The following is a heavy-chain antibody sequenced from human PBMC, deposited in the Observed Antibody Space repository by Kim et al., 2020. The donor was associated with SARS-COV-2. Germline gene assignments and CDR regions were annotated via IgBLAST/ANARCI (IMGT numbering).Heavy chain of an antibody. D-gene: IGHD1-26*01. Sequence: SETLSLTCTVSGCSISSGANYWSWLRQHPGTGLEWIGYIFYSGSTYYTPSLKSRVTISIDTSENQFSLKLSSVTAADTAVYYCARDIVGATRTLGDYFDYGGQGIRSPSPQ. CDR1: GCSISSGANY. V-gene: IGHV4-31*03. CDR2: IFYSGST. J-gene: IGHJ4*02. CDR3: ARDIVGATRTLGDYFDY.